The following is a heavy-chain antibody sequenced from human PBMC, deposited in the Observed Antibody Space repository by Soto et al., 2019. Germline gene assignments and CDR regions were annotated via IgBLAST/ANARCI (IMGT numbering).Heavy chain of an antibody. J-gene: IGHJ4*02. Sequence: GXSVKVSCKASGYTFTGYYMHWVRQAPGQGLEWMGWINPNSGGTNYAQKFQGRVTMTRDTSISTAYMELSRLRSDDTAVYSCARGYSGYDLGYCAQGTLVTVSS. V-gene: IGHV1-2*02. D-gene: IGHD5-12*01. CDR1: GYTFTGYY. CDR3: ARGYSGYDLGY. CDR2: INPNSGGT.